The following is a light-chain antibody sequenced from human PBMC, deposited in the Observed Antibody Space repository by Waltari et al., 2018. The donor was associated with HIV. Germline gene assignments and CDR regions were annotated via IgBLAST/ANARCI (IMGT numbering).Light chain of an antibody. Sequence: QLVLSQSPSASASLVASVKLTCTLSSGHSSYAIAWHQQQPGKGPQNLMKVNSDGSHTTGDGIPGRFSGSSSGAGLYLTISSLQSEYESDYYCQTWVTGILVFGGGTKLTVL. CDR1: SGHSSYA. CDR3: QTWVTGILV. J-gene: IGLJ3*02. CDR2: VNSDGSH. V-gene: IGLV4-69*01.